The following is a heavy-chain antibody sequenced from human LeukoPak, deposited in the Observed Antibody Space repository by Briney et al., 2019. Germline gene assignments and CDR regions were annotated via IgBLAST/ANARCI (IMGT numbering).Heavy chain of an antibody. CDR1: GYSFSSNW. D-gene: IGHD1-26*01. Sequence: KHGESLKISCKGSGYSFSSNWIGWVRQMPGKGLEWMGIIYPADSDTRYRPSFQGQVTISADKSISTAYLQWSSLKASDTAMYYCVRARGTYANDAFDIWGQGTMVTVSS. J-gene: IGHJ3*02. CDR3: VRARGTYANDAFDI. V-gene: IGHV5-51*01. CDR2: IYPADSDT.